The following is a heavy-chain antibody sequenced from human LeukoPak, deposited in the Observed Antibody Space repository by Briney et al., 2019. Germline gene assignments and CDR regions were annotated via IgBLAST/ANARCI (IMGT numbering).Heavy chain of an antibody. J-gene: IGHJ4*02. CDR3: ARGGSWQHFDY. CDR1: GFTFSSYE. D-gene: IGHD6-13*01. Sequence: GGSLRLSCAASGFTFSSYEMNWVRQAPGKGLEWVSYISSSGSTIYYADSVKGRFTISRDNAKNSLYLQMNSLRAEDTAVYYCARGGSWQHFDYWGQGTLVTVSS. CDR2: ISSSGSTI. V-gene: IGHV3-48*03.